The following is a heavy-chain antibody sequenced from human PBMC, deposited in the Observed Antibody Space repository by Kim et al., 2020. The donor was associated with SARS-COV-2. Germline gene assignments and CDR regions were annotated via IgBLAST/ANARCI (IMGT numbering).Heavy chain of an antibody. V-gene: IGHV4-61*01. D-gene: IGHD4-17*01. CDR2: IFHTGST. CDR3: ARVASGEDFFDF. Sequence: SETLSLTCTVSGDSVSSDSYYWSWIRQPPGKGLEWIGYIFHTGSTNYNPSLKSRATISVDTSNNQFSLKLNSVTAADTAVYYCARVASGEDFFDFWGHGALVTVSS. CDR1: GDSVSSDSYY. J-gene: IGHJ4*01.